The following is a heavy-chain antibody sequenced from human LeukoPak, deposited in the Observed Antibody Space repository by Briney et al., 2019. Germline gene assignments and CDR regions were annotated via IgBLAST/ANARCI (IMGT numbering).Heavy chain of an antibody. Sequence: SETLSLTCTVSGGSISSGGYYWSWIRQHPGKGLEWIGYIYYSGSTYYNPSLKSRVTISVDTSKNQFSLKLSSVTAADTAVYYRARDRGPNWFDPWGQGTLVTVSS. D-gene: IGHD5-12*01. CDR3: ARDRGPNWFDP. CDR1: GGSISSGGYY. V-gene: IGHV4-31*03. CDR2: IYYSGST. J-gene: IGHJ5*02.